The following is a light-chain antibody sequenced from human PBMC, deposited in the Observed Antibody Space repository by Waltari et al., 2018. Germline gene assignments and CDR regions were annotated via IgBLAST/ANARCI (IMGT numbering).Light chain of an antibody. Sequence: EIVMTQSPATLSVSPGDTATLSCRASENVAGNLAWYQQRAGQAPRLLIYGTVTRATGIPDRFSGSGSGTEFTLTISSLQSEDFAVYHCQQYKIWPQTFGQGTKVEIK. CDR2: GTV. CDR1: ENVAGN. CDR3: QQYKIWPQT. J-gene: IGKJ1*01. V-gene: IGKV3-15*01.